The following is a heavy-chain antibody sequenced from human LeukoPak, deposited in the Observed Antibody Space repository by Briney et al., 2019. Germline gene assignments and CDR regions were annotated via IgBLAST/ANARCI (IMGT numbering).Heavy chain of an antibody. CDR3: ARGGAAAARKRGVDY. CDR2: INQDGSDK. V-gene: IGHV3-7*01. D-gene: IGHD6-13*01. J-gene: IGHJ4*02. Sequence: GGSLRLSCTASGFTFSNCWMSWVRQAPGKGLEWGASINQDGSDKFYVASVKGRFTISKDNAKNSLYLQMNSLRAEDTAVYYCARGGAAAARKRGVDYWGQGTLVTVSS. CDR1: GFTFSNCW.